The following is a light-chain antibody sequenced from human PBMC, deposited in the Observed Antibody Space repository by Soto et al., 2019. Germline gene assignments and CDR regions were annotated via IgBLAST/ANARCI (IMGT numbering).Light chain of an antibody. CDR2: EVT. CDR1: SSDVGSYNY. V-gene: IGLV2-8*01. Sequence: QSALTQPPSASGSPGQSVTISCTGTSSDVGSYNYVSWYQQHPGKAPKLMIYEVTKRPSGVPDRFSGSKSGNTASLTVSGLQAEDEADYYCTSYAGSNNFGIFGTGTKV. CDR3: TSYAGSNNFGI. J-gene: IGLJ1*01.